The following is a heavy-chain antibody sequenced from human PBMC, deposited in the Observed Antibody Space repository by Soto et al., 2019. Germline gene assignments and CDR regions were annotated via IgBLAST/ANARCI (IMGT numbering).Heavy chain of an antibody. D-gene: IGHD1-1*01. V-gene: IGHV3-23*01. J-gene: IGHJ6*02. Sequence: PGGSLRLSCAASGSTFNNYAINWVRQAPGKGLEWVSVISASGRTTYHADSVKGRFTISRDHSKNTLYLQMNSLRAEDTAIYYCAKDQVWAPGNKDYFYYGMDVWGQGTTVTVSS. CDR1: GSTFNNYA. CDR2: ISASGRTT. CDR3: AKDQVWAPGNKDYFYYGMDV.